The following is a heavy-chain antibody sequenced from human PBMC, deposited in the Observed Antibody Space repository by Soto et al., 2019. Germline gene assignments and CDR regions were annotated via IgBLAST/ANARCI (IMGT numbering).Heavy chain of an antibody. CDR1: GYSFTTSW. CDR3: ARHVSVTSGAVY. V-gene: IGHV5-51*01. CDR2: IYPGDSDT. Sequence: GESLKISCKGSGYSFTTSWIGWVRQMPGKGLEWMGIIYPGDSDTRYNPSFQGQVTISADKSISTAYLQWSGLKASDTAMYYCARHVSVTSGAVYWGQGTLVTVSS. D-gene: IGHD6-19*01. J-gene: IGHJ4*02.